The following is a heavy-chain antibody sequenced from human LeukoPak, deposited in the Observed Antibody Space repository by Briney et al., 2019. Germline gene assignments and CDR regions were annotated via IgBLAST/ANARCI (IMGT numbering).Heavy chain of an antibody. CDR2: IWYDGSNK. V-gene: IGHV3-33*01. Sequence: GGSLRLSCAASGFTFSSYGMHWVRQAPGKGLEWVAVIWYDGSNKYYADSVKGRFTISRDNSKNTLYLQTNSLRPEDTAVYYCARGNGLGSFYYYGMDVWGQGTTVTVSS. CDR1: GFTFSSYG. CDR3: ARGNGLGSFYYYGMDV. D-gene: IGHD3-10*01. J-gene: IGHJ6*02.